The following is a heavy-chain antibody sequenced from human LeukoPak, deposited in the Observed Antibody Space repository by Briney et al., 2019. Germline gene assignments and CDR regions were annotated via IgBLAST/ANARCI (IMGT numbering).Heavy chain of an antibody. CDR2: IIPIFGTA. CDR1: GGTFSSYA. V-gene: IGHV1-69*13. Sequence: SVKVSCKASGGTFSSYAISWVRQAPGQGLEWMGGIIPIFGTANYAQKFQGRVTITADEPTSTAYMELSSLRSEDTAVYYCARVHPQGIEDVDTAMANWFDPWGQGTLVTVSS. CDR3: ARVHPQGIEDVDTAMANWFDP. J-gene: IGHJ5*02. D-gene: IGHD5-18*01.